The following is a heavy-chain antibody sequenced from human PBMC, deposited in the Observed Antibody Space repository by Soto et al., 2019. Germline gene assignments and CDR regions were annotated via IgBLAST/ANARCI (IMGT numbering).Heavy chain of an antibody. D-gene: IGHD2-21*02. CDR2: IKFDGSEK. J-gene: IGHJ4*02. Sequence: GGSLRLSCEASGFTFSDYWMSWVRQAPGKGPEWVANIKFDGSEKQYVDSVRGRFTISRDNSRSSLSLQMNSLRAGDTAVYYCAKDRVVTGIMGAFGYWGQGTLVTVSS. CDR1: GFTFSDYW. V-gene: IGHV3-7*03. CDR3: AKDRVVTGIMGAFGY.